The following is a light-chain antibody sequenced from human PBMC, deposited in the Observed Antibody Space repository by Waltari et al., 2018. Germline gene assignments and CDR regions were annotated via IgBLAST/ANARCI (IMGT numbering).Light chain of an antibody. CDR3: LLSFYDIRA. V-gene: IGLV7-46*01. CDR1: TGAVTSTHP. Sequence: QAEVTQEPSLTVSPGGPVTLTCCPSTGAVTSTHPPYWFLQKPGQVPRTLIYDTDNKHSWTPARFSGSLLGGKAALTLSGAQPEDEAVYYCLLSFYDIRAFGGGTKLTVL. J-gene: IGLJ3*02. CDR2: DTD.